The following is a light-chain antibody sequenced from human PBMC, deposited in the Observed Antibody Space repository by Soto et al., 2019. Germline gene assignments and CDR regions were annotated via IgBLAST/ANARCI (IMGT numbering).Light chain of an antibody. V-gene: IGKV1-5*01. CDR3: HTYNSYSLHT. Sequence: DIQMTQSPSTLSASVGDRITITCRASQSVSRRLAWYQQKPGKAPKLLIYDASSLESGVPSRFSGRGSATDFTLTISSLQPDDCATYYCHTYNSYSLHTFGQGTKWEIK. CDR2: DAS. J-gene: IGKJ2*01. CDR1: QSVSRR.